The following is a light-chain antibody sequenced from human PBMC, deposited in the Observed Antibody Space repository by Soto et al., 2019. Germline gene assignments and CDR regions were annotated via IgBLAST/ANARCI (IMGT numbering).Light chain of an antibody. V-gene: IGLV2-14*01. CDR3: SSKRTTASLV. J-gene: IGLJ1*01. CDR2: EVS. CDR1: SSVGGAYNY. Sequence: QSVLTQPASVSGSAGQATTMSSTGTSSVGGAYNYVSWYQQHPGKAPKLMIYEVSNRPSGVSDRFSGSKSGNTASLTISGLQAADEADYYCSSKRTTASLVFGTGTKVTVL.